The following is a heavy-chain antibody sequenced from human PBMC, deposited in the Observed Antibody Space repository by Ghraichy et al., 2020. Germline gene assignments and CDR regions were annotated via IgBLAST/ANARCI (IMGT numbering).Heavy chain of an antibody. V-gene: IGHV4-61*01. J-gene: IGHJ6*02. CDR3: ARDTDWNDLYNYYGLDV. CDR2: VYYSGST. Sequence: SETLSLTCTVSGGSVSSGYYYWTWIRQPPGKGLEWIGYVYYSGSTNYNPSLKSRVTISVDTSKNQFSLKLSSVTAADTAVYYCARDTDWNDLYNYYGLDVWGQGTTVTVSS. CDR1: GGSVSSGYYY. D-gene: IGHD1-1*01.